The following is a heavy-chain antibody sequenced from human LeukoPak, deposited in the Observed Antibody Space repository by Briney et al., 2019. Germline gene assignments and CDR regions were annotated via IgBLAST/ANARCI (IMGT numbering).Heavy chain of an antibody. D-gene: IGHD6-13*01. J-gene: IGHJ4*02. CDR2: TNNSGDNT. V-gene: IGHV3-23*01. CDR3: AKAPLVWEGEDY. Sequence: GGSLRLSCAASGFTFSSYAMSWVRQAPGKGLEWVSVTNNSGDNTYYADSVKGRFTISRDNSKNTLYLQMDSLRAEDTAVYYCAKAPLVWEGEDYWGQGTLVTVSS. CDR1: GFTFSSYA.